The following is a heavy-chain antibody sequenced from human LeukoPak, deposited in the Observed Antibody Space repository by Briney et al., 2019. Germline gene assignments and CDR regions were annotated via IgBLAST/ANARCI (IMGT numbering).Heavy chain of an antibody. CDR1: GYSFTTYW. CDR3: ARRGALRDGYPLDY. J-gene: IGHJ4*02. D-gene: IGHD5-24*01. CDR2: IYPGDSDT. V-gene: IGHV5-51*01. Sequence: GESLKISCKGSGYSFTTYWIGWVRQMPGRGLEWMGIIYPGDSDTRYSPSFQGQVTISVDKSISTAYLQWNSLKASDTAMYYCARRGALRDGYPLDYWGQGTLVTVSS.